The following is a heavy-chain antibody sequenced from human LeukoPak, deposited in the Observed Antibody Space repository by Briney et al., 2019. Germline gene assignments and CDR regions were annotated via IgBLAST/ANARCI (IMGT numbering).Heavy chain of an antibody. CDR3: ATLQPRGYYYGMDV. CDR2: ISYDGNNK. V-gene: IGHV3-30-3*01. Sequence: GGSLRLSCAASGFTFSSYAMHWVRQAPGKGLEWVALISYDGNNKYYADSVKGRFTISRDNAKNSLYLQMNSLRAEDTAVYYCATLQPRGYYYGMDVWGQGTTVTVSS. D-gene: IGHD1-1*01. J-gene: IGHJ6*02. CDR1: GFTFSSYA.